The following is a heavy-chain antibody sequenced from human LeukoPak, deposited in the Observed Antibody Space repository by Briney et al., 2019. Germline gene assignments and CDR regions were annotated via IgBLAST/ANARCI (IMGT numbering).Heavy chain of an antibody. Sequence: ASVKVSCTASGGTFSSYAISWVRQAPGQGLEWMGGIIPIFGTANYAQKFQGRVTITADESTSTAYMELSSLRSEDTAVYYCARERGPSSYDTEFDYWGQGTLVTVSS. CDR3: ARERGPSSYDTEFDY. D-gene: IGHD5-12*01. CDR2: IIPIFGTA. V-gene: IGHV1-69*13. CDR1: GGTFSSYA. J-gene: IGHJ4*02.